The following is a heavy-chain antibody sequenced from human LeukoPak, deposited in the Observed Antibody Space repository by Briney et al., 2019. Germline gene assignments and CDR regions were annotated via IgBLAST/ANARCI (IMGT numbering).Heavy chain of an antibody. CDR1: GFTFSSYA. J-gene: IGHJ4*02. V-gene: IGHV3-23*01. Sequence: GGSLRLSRAAPGFTFSSYAMSWVRQAPGKGLEWVSATSGGGDNTYYADSVRGRFTVSRDNSKNTLYVQMTSLRAEDTAVYYCAREDIPMVLSLDHWGQGTLVTVSS. CDR2: TSGGGDNT. CDR3: AREDIPMVLSLDH. D-gene: IGHD3-10*01.